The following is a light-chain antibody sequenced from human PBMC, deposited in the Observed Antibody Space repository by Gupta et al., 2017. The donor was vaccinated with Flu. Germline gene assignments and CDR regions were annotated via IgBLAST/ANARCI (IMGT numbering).Light chain of an antibody. Sequence: DVQMTQSPSPLSAFVGDRVTITCRASQSISDYVAWHQQIPGKAPKLLIYKASTLESGVPPRFSGSGSGTEFTLTISSLQPDDFATYFCQHYHSYPMTLGGGTKVEIK. J-gene: IGKJ4*01. V-gene: IGKV1-5*03. CDR3: QHYHSYPMT. CDR2: KAS. CDR1: QSISDY.